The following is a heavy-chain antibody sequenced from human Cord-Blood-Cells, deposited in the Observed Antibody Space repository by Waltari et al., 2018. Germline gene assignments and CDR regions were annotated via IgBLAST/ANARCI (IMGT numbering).Heavy chain of an antibody. CDR2: IYSGGST. V-gene: IGHV3-53*04. CDR3: ARGDAVDI. CDR1: GFTVRSNY. Sequence: EVQLVESGGGLVQPGGSLRLSCSASGFTVRSNYMSCVRQPPGKGREWVSGIYSGGSTYYADSLKGRFTISRHNSKNALYLQMNSLRAEDTAVYYCARGDAVDIWGQGTMVTVSS. J-gene: IGHJ3*02.